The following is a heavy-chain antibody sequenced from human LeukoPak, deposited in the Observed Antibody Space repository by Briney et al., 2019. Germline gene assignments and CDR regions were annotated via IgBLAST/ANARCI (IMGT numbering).Heavy chain of an antibody. CDR1: GFTFDDYA. V-gene: IGHV3-9*01. J-gene: IGHJ5*02. CDR3: ARGVGMTTYDNGKLNWFDP. Sequence: GGSLRLSCAASGFTFDDYAMHWVRQAPGKGLEWVSGISWNSGSIGYADSVKGRFTISRDNAKNSLYLQMNSLRAEDTAVYYCARGVGMTTYDNGKLNWFDPWGQGTLVTVSS. D-gene: IGHD4-17*01. CDR2: ISWNSGSI.